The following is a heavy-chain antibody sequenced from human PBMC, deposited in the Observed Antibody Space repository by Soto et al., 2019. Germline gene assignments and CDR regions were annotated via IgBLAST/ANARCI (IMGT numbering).Heavy chain of an antibody. Sequence: ASVKVSCKASGGTFSSYAISWVRQAPGQGLEWMGGIIPIFGTANYAQKFQGRVTITADESTSTAYMELSSLRSEDTAVYYCARPNEGSSWYEPTTDAFDIWGQGTMVTVSS. CDR1: GGTFSSYA. D-gene: IGHD6-13*01. J-gene: IGHJ3*02. V-gene: IGHV1-69*13. CDR2: IIPIFGTA. CDR3: ARPNEGSSWYEPTTDAFDI.